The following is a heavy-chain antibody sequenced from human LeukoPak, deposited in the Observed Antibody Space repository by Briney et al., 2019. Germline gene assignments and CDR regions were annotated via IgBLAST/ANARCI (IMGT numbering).Heavy chain of an antibody. J-gene: IGHJ4*02. V-gene: IGHV1-8*01. CDR1: VYTFTRYD. CDR3: ARGAPGSYCSGGSCPYFDY. Sequence: ASVNVSRKASVYTFTRYDINWVRQATGQGLEWMGWVNPNSGHTGYAQKFQGRVTMTRNTSISTAYMELSSLRSEDTAVYYCARGAPGSYCSGGSCPYFDYWGQGTLVSVSS. CDR2: VNPNSGHT. D-gene: IGHD2-15*01.